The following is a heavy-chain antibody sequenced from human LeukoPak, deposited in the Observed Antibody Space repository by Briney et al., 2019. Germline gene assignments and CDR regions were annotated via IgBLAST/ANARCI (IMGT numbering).Heavy chain of an antibody. CDR2: IIPIFGTA. CDR3: AKDAIRYFDWLYY. V-gene: IGHV1-69*06. CDR1: GGTFSSYA. J-gene: IGHJ4*02. D-gene: IGHD3-9*01. Sequence: SVKVSCKASGGTFSSYAISWVRHAPGQGLEWMGGIIPIFGTANYAQKFQGRVTITADKSTSTAYMELSSLRSEDTAVYYRAKDAIRYFDWLYYWGQGTLVTVSS.